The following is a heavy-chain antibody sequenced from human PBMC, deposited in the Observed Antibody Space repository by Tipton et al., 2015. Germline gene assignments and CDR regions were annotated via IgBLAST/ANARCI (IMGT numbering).Heavy chain of an antibody. D-gene: IGHD6-6*01. CDR1: GGSVTSNNYF. J-gene: IGHJ3*02. V-gene: IGHV4-61*01. Sequence: TLSLTCSVSGGSVTSNNYFWSWIRQPPGKGLEWIGYIYYSGSTNYNPSLKSRVTMSVEMSKNQFSLKLSSVTAADTAVYYCARDRRHSSSSQAFDIWGQGTMVTVSS. CDR2: IYYSGST. CDR3: ARDRRHSSSSQAFDI.